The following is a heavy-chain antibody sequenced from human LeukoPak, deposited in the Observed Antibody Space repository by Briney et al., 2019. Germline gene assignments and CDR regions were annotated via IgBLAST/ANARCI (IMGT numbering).Heavy chain of an antibody. Sequence: GGSLRLSCAASGFTFSGYAMHWVRQAPGKGLEWVAVISYDGSNKYYAECVKGRFTISRDNSKNTLYLQMNSLRAEDTAVYYCARDRYRMVRGVILTGWFDPWGQGTLVTVSS. D-gene: IGHD3-10*01. CDR2: ISYDGSNK. J-gene: IGHJ5*02. CDR3: ARDRYRMVRGVILTGWFDP. CDR1: GFTFSGYA. V-gene: IGHV3-30*04.